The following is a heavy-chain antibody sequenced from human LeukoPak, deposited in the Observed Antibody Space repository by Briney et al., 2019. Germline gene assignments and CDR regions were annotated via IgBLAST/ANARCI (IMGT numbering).Heavy chain of an antibody. Sequence: ASVKVSCKASGYTFTSYGISWVRQAPGQGLEWMGWISAYNGNTNYAQKLQGRVTMTTDTSTSTAYMELRSLRSDDTAVYYCARVRAHYDSEYFDYWGQGTLVTVSS. CDR3: ARVRAHYDSEYFDY. CDR1: GYTFTSYG. V-gene: IGHV1-18*01. CDR2: ISAYNGNT. D-gene: IGHD3-22*01. J-gene: IGHJ4*02.